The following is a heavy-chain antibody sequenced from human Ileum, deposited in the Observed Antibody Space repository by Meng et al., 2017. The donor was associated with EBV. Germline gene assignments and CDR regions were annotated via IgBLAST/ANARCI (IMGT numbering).Heavy chain of an antibody. CDR1: GGPINSSSYY. D-gene: IGHD6-13*01. CDR2: IYYSGRT. Sequence: QLHLRESGPGLVKPSETLSLTGTVSGGPINSSSYYWGWIRQPPGKGLEWIGSIYYSGRTYYNPSLKSRVTISVDTSKNQFSLKLSSVTAADTAVYYCARPIAAAGWFDPWGQGTLVTVSS. CDR3: ARPIAAAGWFDP. J-gene: IGHJ5*02. V-gene: IGHV4-39*01.